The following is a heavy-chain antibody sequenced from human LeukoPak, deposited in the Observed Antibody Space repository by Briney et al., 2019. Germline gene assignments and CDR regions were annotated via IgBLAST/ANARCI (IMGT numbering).Heavy chain of an antibody. J-gene: IGHJ4*02. V-gene: IGHV1-18*01. CDR3: ARDQGYTSEWLDY. CDR2: ISGFNGYT. CDR1: GHTFSNYG. D-gene: IGHD6-19*01. Sequence: ASVKVSCKASGHTFSNYGISWVRQAPGQGLEWMGWISGFNGYTRYAQNLQGRVTMTTDTSTSTAYMELRSLISDDTAVYYCARDQGYTSEWLDYWGQGTLVTVSS.